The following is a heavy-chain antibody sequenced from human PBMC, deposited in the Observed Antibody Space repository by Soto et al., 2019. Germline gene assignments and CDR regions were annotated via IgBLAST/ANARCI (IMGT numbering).Heavy chain of an antibody. CDR3: ARGGVDYAMDV. D-gene: IGHD2-8*01. J-gene: IGHJ6*02. Sequence: QVQLVESGGGVVQPGRSLRLSCAASGFTFSRYTMHWVRQAPGQGLEWVALISYDESNQYYADSVKGRFTISRDTSKNTLYLQMNSLRPEDTAAYYCARGGVDYAMDVWGQGTTVTVSS. CDR2: ISYDESNQ. V-gene: IGHV3-30-3*01. CDR1: GFTFSRYT.